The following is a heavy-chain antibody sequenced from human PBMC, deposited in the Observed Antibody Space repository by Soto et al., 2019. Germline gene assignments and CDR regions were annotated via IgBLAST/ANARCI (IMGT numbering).Heavy chain of an antibody. CDR1: GYTFTSYY. V-gene: IGHV1-46*01. CDR3: ARDGALGWLQLIHAFDI. CDR2: INPSGGST. D-gene: IGHD5-12*01. Sequence: ASVKVSCKASGYTFTSYYMHWVRQAPGQGLEWMGIINPSGGSTSYAQKFQGRVTMTRDTSTSTVYMELSSLRSEDTAVYYCARDGALGWLQLIHAFDIWGQGTMVTVSS. J-gene: IGHJ3*02.